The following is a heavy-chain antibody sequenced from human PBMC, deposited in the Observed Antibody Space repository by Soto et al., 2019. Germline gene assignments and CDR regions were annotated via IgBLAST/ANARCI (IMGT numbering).Heavy chain of an antibody. CDR2: IYPGDSDT. D-gene: IGHD3-10*01. Sequence: GESLKISCKGSGYSFTSYWIGWVRQMPGKGLEWMGIIYPGDSDTRYSPSFQGQVTISADKSISTAYLQWSSLKASDTAMYYCARHGSGSYAVGRGYYYYYMDVWGKGTTVTVSS. CDR1: GYSFTSYW. J-gene: IGHJ6*03. V-gene: IGHV5-51*01. CDR3: ARHGSGSYAVGRGYYYYYMDV.